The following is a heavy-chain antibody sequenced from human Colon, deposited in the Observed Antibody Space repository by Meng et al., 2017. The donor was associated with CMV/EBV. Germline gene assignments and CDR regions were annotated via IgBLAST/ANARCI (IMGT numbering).Heavy chain of an antibody. CDR3: ATEGMPLYN. Sequence: SCTASGCSFHSRLPWLRPAPGQGLEWMGRIIPILDKANYAQNFQGRVTIIADKSTTTAYMELYSLRSEDTAIYYCATEGMPLYNWGQGTLVTVSS. CDR1: GCSFHSR. CDR2: IIPILDKA. J-gene: IGHJ4*02. D-gene: IGHD2-8*01. V-gene: IGHV1-69*04.